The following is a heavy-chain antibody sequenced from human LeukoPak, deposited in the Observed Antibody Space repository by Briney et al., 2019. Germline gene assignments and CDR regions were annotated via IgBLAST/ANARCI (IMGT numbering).Heavy chain of an antibody. CDR3: AREVVVVGSDP. V-gene: IGHV1-69*13. J-gene: IGHJ5*02. CDR2: IIPIFGTA. D-gene: IGHD2-15*01. CDR1: GGTFSSYA. Sequence: PVKVSCKASGGTFSSYAISWVRQAPGQGLEWTGGIIPIFGTANYAQKFQGRVTITADESTSTAYMELSSLRSEDTAVYYCAREVVVVGSDPWGQGTLVTVSS.